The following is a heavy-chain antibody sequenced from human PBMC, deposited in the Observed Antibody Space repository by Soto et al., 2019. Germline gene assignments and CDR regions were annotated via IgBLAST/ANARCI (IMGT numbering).Heavy chain of an antibody. CDR2: ISAYNGNT. D-gene: IGHD3-22*01. CDR3: ARGVYDSSGYSGGQTAEFDY. Sequence: ASVNVSCKASGYTFTSYGISWVRQAPGQGLEWMGWISAYNGNTNYAQKLQGRVTMTTDTSTSTAYMELRSLRSDDTAVYYCARGVYDSSGYSGGQTAEFDYWGQGTLVTVSS. J-gene: IGHJ4*02. CDR1: GYTFTSYG. V-gene: IGHV1-18*01.